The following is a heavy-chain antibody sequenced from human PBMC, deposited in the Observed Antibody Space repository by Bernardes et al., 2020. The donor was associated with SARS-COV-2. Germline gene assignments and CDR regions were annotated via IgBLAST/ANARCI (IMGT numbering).Heavy chain of an antibody. J-gene: IGHJ6*02. V-gene: IGHV1-69*13. Sequence: SVKVSCKASGGTFSSYAISWVRQAPGQGLEWMGGIIPIFGTANYAQKFQGRVTITADESTSTAYMELSSLRSEDTAVYYCAREPGKDIVVVPAAIPDYYYGMDVWGQGTTVTVSS. D-gene: IGHD2-2*01. CDR3: AREPGKDIVVVPAAIPDYYYGMDV. CDR2: IIPIFGTA. CDR1: GGTFSSYA.